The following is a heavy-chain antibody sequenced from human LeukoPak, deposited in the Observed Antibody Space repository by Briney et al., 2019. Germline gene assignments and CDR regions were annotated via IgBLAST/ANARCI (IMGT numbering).Heavy chain of an antibody. D-gene: IGHD2-8*01. CDR1: GYSISSGNY. CDR2: FYHGGNT. J-gene: IGHJ4*02. V-gene: IGHV4-38-2*01. CDR3: ASEKNGPPADY. Sequence: SETLSLTCAVSGYSISSGNYWGWIRQPPGKGLEWIGSFYHGGNTYYNPSLKGRVTMSVDTSKNQISLKLSSVTAADTAVYYCASEKNGPPADYWGQGTLVTVSS.